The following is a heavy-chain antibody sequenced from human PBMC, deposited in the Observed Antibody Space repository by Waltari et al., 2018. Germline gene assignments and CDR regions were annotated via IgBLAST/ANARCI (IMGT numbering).Heavy chain of an antibody. Sequence: QVQLQESGPGLVKPSETLSLTCAVSGYSISSGYYWGWIRQPPGKGLEWIGSIYHSGSTYYTPSLKSRVTISVDTSKNQFSLKLSSVTAADTAVYYCARHRPGVGGAFDIWGQGTMVTVSS. J-gene: IGHJ3*02. CDR2: IYHSGST. CDR1: GYSISSGYY. D-gene: IGHD1-26*01. V-gene: IGHV4-38-2*01. CDR3: ARHRPGVGGAFDI.